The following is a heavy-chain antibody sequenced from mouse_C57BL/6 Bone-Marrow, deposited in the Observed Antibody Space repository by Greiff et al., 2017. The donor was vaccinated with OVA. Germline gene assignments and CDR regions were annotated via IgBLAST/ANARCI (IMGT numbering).Heavy chain of an antibody. Sequence: VQLQQSGPELVRPGVSVKMSCKASGYTFTDYSMHWVKQSPAQGLEWIGVIGPSYGDASYNQKFKGKATMTVDTSSSTAYMELARLTSEDSAGYYWASPWSGFAYWGQGTLVTVSA. J-gene: IGHJ3*01. CDR3: ASPWSGFAY. CDR2: IGPSYGDA. CDR1: GYTFTDYS. V-gene: IGHV1-67*01.